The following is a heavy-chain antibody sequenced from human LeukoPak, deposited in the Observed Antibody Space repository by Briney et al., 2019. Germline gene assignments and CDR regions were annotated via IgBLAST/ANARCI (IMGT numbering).Heavy chain of an antibody. CDR2: IYYSGST. V-gene: IGHV4-59*08. Sequence: SETLSLTCTVSGGSISSYYWSWIRQPPGKGLEWIGYIYYSGSTNYNPSLKSRVTISVDTSKNQFSLKLSSVTAADTAVYYCARGGIYCSGDRCYRPNGFFQHWGQGTLVTVSS. J-gene: IGHJ1*01. CDR1: GGSISSYY. D-gene: IGHD2-15*01. CDR3: ARGGIYCSGDRCYRPNGFFQH.